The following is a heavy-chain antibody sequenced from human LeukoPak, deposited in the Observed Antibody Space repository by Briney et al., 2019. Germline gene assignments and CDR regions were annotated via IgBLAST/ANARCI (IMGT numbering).Heavy chain of an antibody. J-gene: IGHJ4*02. CDR2: ISGSGGST. Sequence: GGSLRLSCAASGFTFSSYAMSWVRQAPGKGLEWVSAISGSGGSTYYADSVKGRFTIYRDNSKNTLYLQMNSLRAEDTAVYYCAKDLEMATTTGYFDYWGQGTLVTVSS. CDR3: AKDLEMATTTGYFDY. V-gene: IGHV3-23*01. CDR1: GFTFSSYA. D-gene: IGHD5-24*01.